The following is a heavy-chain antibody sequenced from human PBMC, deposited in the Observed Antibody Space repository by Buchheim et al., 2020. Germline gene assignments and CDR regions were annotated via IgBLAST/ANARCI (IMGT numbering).Heavy chain of an antibody. D-gene: IGHD3-10*01. J-gene: IGHJ4*02. V-gene: IGHV4-31*03. CDR3: ARGRRITMVRGVISHFDY. CDR1: GGSISSGGYY. CDR2: IYYSGST. Sequence: QVQLQESGPGLVKPSQTLSLTCTVSGGSISSGGYYWSWIRQHPGKGLEWIGYIYYSGSTYYNPSLKSRVTISVDTSKNQLSLKLSSVTAADTAVHYCARGRRITMVRGVISHFDYWGQGTL.